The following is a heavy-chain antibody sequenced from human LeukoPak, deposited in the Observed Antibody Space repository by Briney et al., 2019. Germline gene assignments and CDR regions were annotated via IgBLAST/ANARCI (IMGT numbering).Heavy chain of an antibody. CDR3: ARHRTYDSTDP. Sequence: SETLSLTCSVSGGSISSGDSYWGWIRQPPGKGLEWIGNIRYTGNTFYKSSLKSRLTMSVDTSKNQFSLKLSSVTAADTAVYYCARHRTYDSTDPWGQGILVTVSS. CDR2: IRYTGNT. J-gene: IGHJ5*02. CDR1: GGSISSGDSY. V-gene: IGHV4-39*01. D-gene: IGHD3-22*01.